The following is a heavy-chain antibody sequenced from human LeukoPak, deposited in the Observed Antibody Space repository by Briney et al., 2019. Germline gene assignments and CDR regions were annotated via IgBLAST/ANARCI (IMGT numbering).Heavy chain of an antibody. J-gene: IGHJ3*02. Sequence: SETLSLTCTVSGASISGHYLTWLPQPPGKGLHWIGYISYIGSTNYNPSLKSRVTISVDTSKNQFSLKLRSVTAADTAVYYCARDQISINALDMWGQGTMVTVSS. D-gene: IGHD1-14*01. CDR3: ARDQISINALDM. V-gene: IGHV4-59*11. CDR2: ISYIGST. CDR1: GASISGHY.